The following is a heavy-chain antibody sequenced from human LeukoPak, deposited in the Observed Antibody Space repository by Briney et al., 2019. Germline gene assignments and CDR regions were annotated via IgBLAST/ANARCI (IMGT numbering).Heavy chain of an antibody. CDR2: INHSGST. D-gene: IGHD5-18*01. J-gene: IGHJ4*02. Sequence: SETLSLTCAVYGGSFSGYYWSWIRQPPGKGLEWIGEINHSGSTNYNPSLKSRVTISVDTSKNQFSLKLSSVTAADTAVYYCARIQLQNDNFDYWGQGTLVTVSS. CDR1: GGSFSGYY. CDR3: ARIQLQNDNFDY. V-gene: IGHV4-34*01.